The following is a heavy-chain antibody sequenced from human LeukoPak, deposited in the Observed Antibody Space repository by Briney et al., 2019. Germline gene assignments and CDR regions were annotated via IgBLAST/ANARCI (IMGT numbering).Heavy chain of an antibody. D-gene: IGHD6-13*01. CDR3: AREEAIGSSWYHTYYFDY. J-gene: IGHJ4*02. V-gene: IGHV3-21*01. CDR2: ISSSSSYI. CDR1: GFTISSYS. Sequence: GGSLRLSCAASGFTISSYSMNWVRQAPGKGLEWVSSISSSSSYIYYADSVKGRFTISRDNAKNSLYLQMNSLRAVDTAVYYCAREEAIGSSWYHTYYFDYWGQGTLVTVSS.